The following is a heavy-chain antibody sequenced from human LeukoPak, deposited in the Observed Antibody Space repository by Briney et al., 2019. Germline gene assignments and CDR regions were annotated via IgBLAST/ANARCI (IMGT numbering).Heavy chain of an antibody. D-gene: IGHD3-10*01. CDR1: GFTFSSYA. CDR3: AKRASGSGTSLYYFDY. CDR2: ISNTGGST. Sequence: GEPLRLSCAASGFTFSSYAMSWVRQAPGKGLEWVSVISNTGGSTFYADSVKGRFTISRDNSKNTLYLQMNSLRAEDTAVYYCAKRASGSGTSLYYFDYWGQGTLVTVSS. J-gene: IGHJ4*02. V-gene: IGHV3-23*01.